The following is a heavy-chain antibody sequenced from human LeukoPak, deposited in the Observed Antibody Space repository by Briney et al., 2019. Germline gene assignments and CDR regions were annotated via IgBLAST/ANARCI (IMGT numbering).Heavy chain of an antibody. CDR3: ARRSLRYFDWLLPTSGFDY. J-gene: IGHJ4*02. Sequence: PGGSLRLSCAASGFTFSSYIMNWVRQAPGKGLEWVANIKQDGSEKYYVDSVKGRFTISRDNAKNSLYLQMNSLRAEDTAVYYCARRSLRYFDWLLPTSGFDYWGQGTLVTVSS. D-gene: IGHD3-9*01. CDR2: IKQDGSEK. CDR1: GFTFSSYI. V-gene: IGHV3-7*01.